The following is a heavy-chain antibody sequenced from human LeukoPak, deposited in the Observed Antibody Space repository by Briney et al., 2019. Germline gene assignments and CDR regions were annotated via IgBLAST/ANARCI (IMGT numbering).Heavy chain of an antibody. CDR1: GFTVSSNY. CDR2: IYSSGTT. J-gene: IGHJ2*01. V-gene: IGHV3-53*01. Sequence: PGGSLRLSCAASGFTVSSNYLGWVRQAPGKGLDWASIIYSSGTTFYADSVKGRFTISRDNSRNTLYLQMNSLRAEDTAVYYCARVQEEDWYFDLWGRGTLVTVSS. CDR3: ARVQEEDWYFDL.